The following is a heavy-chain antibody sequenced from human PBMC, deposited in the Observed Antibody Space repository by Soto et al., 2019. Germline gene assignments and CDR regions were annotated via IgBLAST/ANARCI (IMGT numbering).Heavy chain of an antibody. CDR1: GGSISSYY. CDR3: ARLSNTDYGVQRPDY. Sequence: PSETLSLTCTVSGGSISSYYWSWIRQPPGKGLEWIGYIYYSGSTNYNPSLKSRVTISVDTSKNQFSLKLSSVTAADTAVYYCARLSNTDYGVQRPDYWGQGTLVTVSS. J-gene: IGHJ4*02. V-gene: IGHV4-59*08. D-gene: IGHD4-17*01. CDR2: IYYSGST.